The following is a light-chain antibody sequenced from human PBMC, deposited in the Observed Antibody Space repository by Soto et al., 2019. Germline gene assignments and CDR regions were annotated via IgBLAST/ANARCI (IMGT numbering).Light chain of an antibody. CDR3: QQSYSTPRT. Sequence: QMTQSPSSLSASVGDTVTITCRASQIISNYLNWYQQKPGKAPNLLIYAASSLQSGVPSRFSGSASGTDFTLTISSLQPEDFATYYCQQSYSTPRTFGQGTKVEIK. J-gene: IGKJ1*01. V-gene: IGKV1-39*01. CDR2: AAS. CDR1: QIISNY.